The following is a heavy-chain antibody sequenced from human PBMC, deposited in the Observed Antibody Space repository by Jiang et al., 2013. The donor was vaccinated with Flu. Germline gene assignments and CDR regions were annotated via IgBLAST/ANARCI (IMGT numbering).Heavy chain of an antibody. CDR1: GYSVTGGEYY. CDR3: ASVKVRSPYYFDY. Sequence: GLVKPSETLSLTCSVSGYSVTGGEYYWSWIRQPPGKGLEWIGYISYIGSPNYNPSLNSRVTISLDTSKNQFSLRVNSVTAADTAVYYCASVKVRSPYYFDYWGQGTLVAVSS. V-gene: IGHV4-61*08. CDR2: ISYIGSP. J-gene: IGHJ4*02.